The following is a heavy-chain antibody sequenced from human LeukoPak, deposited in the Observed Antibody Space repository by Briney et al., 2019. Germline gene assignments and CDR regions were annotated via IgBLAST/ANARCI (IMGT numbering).Heavy chain of an antibody. CDR3: ARTWGRYDSSWHFDY. CDR2: LFSNDEK. Sequence: SGPVLVEPTETLTLTCTASGFSLRTARMGVSWIRQPPGMALEGLAHLFSNDEKSYSTYLKSRLTISKDTSKSQVVLTMTNMLPVDTATYYCARTWGRYDSSWHFDYWGQGTLVTVSS. J-gene: IGHJ4*02. D-gene: IGHD3-22*01. CDR1: GFSLRTARMG. V-gene: IGHV2-26*01.